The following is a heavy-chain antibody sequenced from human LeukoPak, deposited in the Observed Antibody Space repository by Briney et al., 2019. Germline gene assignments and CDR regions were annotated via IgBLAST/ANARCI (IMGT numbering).Heavy chain of an antibody. CDR2: IYYSGST. J-gene: IGHJ3*02. V-gene: IGHV4-39*07. CDR1: GGSISSSSYY. Sequence: SETLSLTCTVSGGSISSSSYYWGWIRQPPGKGLEWIGSIYYSGSTYYNPSLKSRVTISVDTSKNQFSLKLSSVTAADTAVYYCARDDGDSSSWGAFDIWGQGTMVTVSS. CDR3: ARDDGDSSSWGAFDI. D-gene: IGHD6-13*01.